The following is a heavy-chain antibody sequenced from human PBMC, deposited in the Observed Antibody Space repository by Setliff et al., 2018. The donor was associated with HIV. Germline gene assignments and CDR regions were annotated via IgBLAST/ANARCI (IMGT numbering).Heavy chain of an antibody. CDR2: IGLYNGRT. Sequence: AASVKVSCKTSGYMFIAYGMSWVRRAPGQGLEWMGWIGLYNGRTEYAQEFQGRVSLTKDTSASTAYMELRSLRSDDTAVYYCARDDGGYNYAGAFDVWGQGTMVTVSS. D-gene: IGHD3-16*01. CDR3: ARDDGGYNYAGAFDV. J-gene: IGHJ3*01. V-gene: IGHV1-18*01. CDR1: GYMFIAYG.